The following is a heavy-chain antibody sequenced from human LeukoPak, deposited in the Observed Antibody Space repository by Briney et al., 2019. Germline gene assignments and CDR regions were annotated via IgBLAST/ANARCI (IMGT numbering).Heavy chain of an antibody. D-gene: IGHD3-22*01. J-gene: IGHJ3*02. CDR3: AREAGRGMIVVAGDAFDI. Sequence: PGGSLRLSCAASGFTFSSYGMSWVRQAPGKGLEWVSAISGSGGSTYYADSVKGRFTISRDNSKNTLYLQMNSLRAEDTAVYYCAREAGRGMIVVAGDAFDIWGQGTMVTVSS. V-gene: IGHV3-23*01. CDR2: ISGSGGST. CDR1: GFTFSSYG.